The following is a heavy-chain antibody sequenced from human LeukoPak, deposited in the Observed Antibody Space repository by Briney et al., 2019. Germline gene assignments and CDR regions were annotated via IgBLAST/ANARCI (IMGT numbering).Heavy chain of an antibody. CDR2: ISSSGSTI. CDR1: GFTFSDYY. Sequence: SGGSLRLSCAASGFTFSDYYMSWIRQAPGKGLEWVSYISSSGSTIYYADSVKGRFTISRDNAKNSLYLQMNSLRAEDTAVYYCARDGVGGYSNFRYYYYYYMDVWGKGTTVTVSS. CDR3: ARDGVGGYSNFRYYYYYYMDV. V-gene: IGHV3-11*04. D-gene: IGHD4-11*01. J-gene: IGHJ6*03.